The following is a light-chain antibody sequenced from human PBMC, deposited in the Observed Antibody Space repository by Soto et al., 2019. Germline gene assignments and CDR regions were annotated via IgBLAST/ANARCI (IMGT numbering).Light chain of an antibody. J-gene: IGKJ5*01. V-gene: IGKV4-1*01. CDR3: QQLNSYPIT. CDR1: QSVLYSSNNKNY. Sequence: DIVMTQSPDSLAVSLGERATINCKSSQSVLYSSNNKNYLAWYQQKPGKAPKLLIYAASTLQSGVPSRFSGSGSGTEFTLTISSLQPEDFATYYCQQLNSYPITFGQGTRLAI. CDR2: AAS.